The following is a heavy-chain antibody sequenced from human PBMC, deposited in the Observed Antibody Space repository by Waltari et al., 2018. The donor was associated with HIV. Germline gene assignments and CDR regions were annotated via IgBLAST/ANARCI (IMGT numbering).Heavy chain of an antibody. Sequence: EVQLVESGGGLVKPGGSLRLSCVVSGFTFNTFSMKWVRQAPGKGLEWVSSISSTSSFIYYADSVKGRFTISRDNGKNSLYLQINNLRVEDTAVYYCASEDFWSGPHNWGQGTLVPSPQ. V-gene: IGHV3-21*01. CDR1: GFTFNTFS. CDR3: ASEDFWSGPHN. D-gene: IGHD3-3*01. CDR2: ISSTSSFI. J-gene: IGHJ4*02.